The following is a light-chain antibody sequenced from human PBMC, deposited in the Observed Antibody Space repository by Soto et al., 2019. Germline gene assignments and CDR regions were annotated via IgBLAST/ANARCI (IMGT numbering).Light chain of an antibody. J-gene: IGKJ4*01. Sequence: AVQMTQSPSSLSASVGDRVTITCQASQVIRNDLGWYQQKPGKAPKLLIYAASRLQSGVPSRFSGSGSGTDFTLTISSLQPEDFATYYCLQDNNDPLTFGGGTKVEIK. CDR1: QVIRND. CDR3: LQDNNDPLT. V-gene: IGKV1-6*01. CDR2: AAS.